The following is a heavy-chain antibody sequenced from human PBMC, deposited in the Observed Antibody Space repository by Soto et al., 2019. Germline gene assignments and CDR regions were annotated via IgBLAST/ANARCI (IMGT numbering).Heavy chain of an antibody. V-gene: IGHV1-2*02. D-gene: IGHD6-19*01. CDR1: GYTFTGYY. Sequence: QVQLVQSGAEVKKPGASVKVACKASGYTFTGYYMHWVRQAPGQELEWMGWINPNSGGTNYAQKFQSRVTMTRDTSISTAYMEMSRLRSDDTAVYYCARDLGRYSSGGENWGQGTLVTVSS. J-gene: IGHJ4*02. CDR2: INPNSGGT. CDR3: ARDLGRYSSGGEN.